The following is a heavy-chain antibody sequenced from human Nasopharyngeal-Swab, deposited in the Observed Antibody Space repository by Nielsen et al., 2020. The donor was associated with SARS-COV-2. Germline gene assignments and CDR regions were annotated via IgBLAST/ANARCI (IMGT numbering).Heavy chain of an antibody. CDR1: GGSVSSNDW. Sequence: SETLSLTCAVSGGSVSSNDWWTWVRQSPGKGLEWIGDVSHSGSTNYSPSLQSRVTLSTDKSRRQFSLRLASVSAADTAVYFCARGHLVVVPSPILGLGPFFYSFYLDVWGKGTTVIVSS. D-gene: IGHD2-2*02. CDR3: ARGHLVVVPSPILGLGPFFYSFYLDV. V-gene: IGHV4-4*02. CDR2: VSHSGST. J-gene: IGHJ6*03.